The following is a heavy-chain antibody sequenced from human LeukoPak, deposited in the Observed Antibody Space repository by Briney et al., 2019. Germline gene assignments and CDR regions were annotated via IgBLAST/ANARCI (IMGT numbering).Heavy chain of an antibody. J-gene: IGHJ4*02. D-gene: IGHD3-3*01. CDR3: AKFIVFDGFLEWLLPFDC. Sequence: TGGSLRLSCAASGFTFSSNAMSWVRQAPGKGLEWVSIISGSGRHTYYADSVKGRFTISRDNSKNTLYLQLNSLRAEDTAVYYCAKFIVFDGFLEWLLPFDCWGQGTLVTVSS. CDR1: GFTFSSNA. CDR2: ISGSGRHT. V-gene: IGHV3-23*01.